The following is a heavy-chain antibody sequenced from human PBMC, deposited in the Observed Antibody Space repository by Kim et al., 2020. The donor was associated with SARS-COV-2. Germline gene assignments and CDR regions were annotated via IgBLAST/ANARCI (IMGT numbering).Heavy chain of an antibody. D-gene: IGHD6-19*01. CDR1: GFTFSSDS. J-gene: IGHJ4*02. Sequence: GGSLRLSCAASGFTFSSDSMNWVRQAPGKGLELVSSISSSSSYIYYADSVKGRFTISRDNAKNSLYLQMNSLRAEDTAVYYCARGPYSSGWAPLDYWGQGTLVTVSS. CDR2: ISSSSSYI. CDR3: ARGPYSSGWAPLDY. V-gene: IGHV3-21*01.